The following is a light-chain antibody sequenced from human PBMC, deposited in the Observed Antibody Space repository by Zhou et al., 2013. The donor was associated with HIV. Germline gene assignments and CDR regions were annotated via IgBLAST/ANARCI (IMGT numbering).Light chain of an antibody. CDR3: MQALQIPLT. CDR1: QSLTYSSGYNY. CDR2: LAS. Sequence: VVMTQSPVSLPVTPGETASMSCTSNQSLTYSSGYNYLDWYVQKSGQSPQLLIYLASYRASGVSDRFSGSGSGTDFTLNISRVEAEDVGVYYCMQALQIPLTLGGGTKVETK. J-gene: IGKJ4*01. V-gene: IGKV2-28*01.